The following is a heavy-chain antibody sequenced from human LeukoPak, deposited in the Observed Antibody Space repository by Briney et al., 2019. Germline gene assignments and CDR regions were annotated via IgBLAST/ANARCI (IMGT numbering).Heavy chain of an antibody. Sequence: ASVKVSCKASGGTFSSYAISWVRQAPGQGLEWMGGIIPIFGTANYAQKFQGRVTITTDESTSTAYMELSSLRSEDTAVYYCAKGQGIAAPDYWGQGTLVTVSS. CDR1: GGTFSSYA. CDR2: IIPIFGTA. D-gene: IGHD6-13*01. CDR3: AKGQGIAAPDY. V-gene: IGHV1-69*05. J-gene: IGHJ4*02.